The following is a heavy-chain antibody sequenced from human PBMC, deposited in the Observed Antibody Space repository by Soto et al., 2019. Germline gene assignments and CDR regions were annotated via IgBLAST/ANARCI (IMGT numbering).Heavy chain of an antibody. Sequence: VASVKVSCKASGYTFTSYYMHWVRQAPGQGLEWMGIINPSGGSTSYAQKFQGRVTMTRDTSTSTVYMELSSLRSEDTAVYYCARVRTNTYYYDSSGGDAFDIWGQGTMVTVSS. V-gene: IGHV1-46*01. CDR2: INPSGGST. CDR3: ARVRTNTYYYDSSGGDAFDI. CDR1: GYTFTSYY. D-gene: IGHD3-22*01. J-gene: IGHJ3*02.